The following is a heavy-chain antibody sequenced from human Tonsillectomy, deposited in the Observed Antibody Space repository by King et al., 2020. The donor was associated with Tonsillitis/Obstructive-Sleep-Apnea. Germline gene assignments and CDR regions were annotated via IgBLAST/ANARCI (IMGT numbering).Heavy chain of an antibody. CDR2: IKQDGSEK. CDR3: ARDRYYDFWSGNDAFDI. V-gene: IGHV3-7*04. Sequence: VPLVASGGGLVQPGGSLSLSCAASGFTFSSYWMSWVRQDPGKGLEWVANIKQDGSEKYYVDSVKGRFTISRDNAKNSLYLQMNSLRAEDTAVYYCARDRYYDFWSGNDAFDIWGQGTMVTVSS. CDR1: GFTFSSYW. J-gene: IGHJ3*02. D-gene: IGHD3-3*01.